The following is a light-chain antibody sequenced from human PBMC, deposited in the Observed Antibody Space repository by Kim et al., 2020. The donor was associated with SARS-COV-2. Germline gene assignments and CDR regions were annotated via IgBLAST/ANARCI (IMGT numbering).Light chain of an antibody. CDR2: GAS. J-gene: IGKJ1*01. CDR3: QQYNNWPGT. V-gene: IGKV3-15*01. Sequence: VSQGERATLSCRASQSVSSNLAWYQQKPGQAPRLLINGASTRATGIPARFSGSGSGTDFTLTISSLQSEDFAVYYCQQYNNWPGTFGQGTKVDIK. CDR1: QSVSSN.